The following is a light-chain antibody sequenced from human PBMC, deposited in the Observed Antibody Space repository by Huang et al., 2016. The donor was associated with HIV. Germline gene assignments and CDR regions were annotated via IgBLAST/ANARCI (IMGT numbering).Light chain of an antibody. CDR3: QQYNNWPPLT. Sequence: EVGMTQSPVTLSVSPGERATLSCRASQSINSNLAWYQQKPGQAPRLLIYGASTRATGVPARFSGSGYGTEFSLTINSLQSEDYAVYYCQQYNNWPPLTFGGGTKVEMK. V-gene: IGKV3-15*01. CDR2: GAS. J-gene: IGKJ4*01. CDR1: QSINSN.